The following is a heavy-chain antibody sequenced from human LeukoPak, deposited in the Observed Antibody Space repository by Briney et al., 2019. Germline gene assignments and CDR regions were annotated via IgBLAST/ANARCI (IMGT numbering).Heavy chain of an antibody. D-gene: IGHD3-22*01. Sequence: VASVKVSCKASGYTFTGYYMHWVRQAPGQGLEWMGWINPNSGGTNYAQKFQGRVTMTRDTSISTAYMDLRRLRSDDTAVYYCARVRYDSSGYYGALSVFDYWGQGTLVTVSS. V-gene: IGHV1-2*02. CDR1: GYTFTGYY. CDR3: ARVRYDSSGYYGALSVFDY. J-gene: IGHJ4*02. CDR2: INPNSGGT.